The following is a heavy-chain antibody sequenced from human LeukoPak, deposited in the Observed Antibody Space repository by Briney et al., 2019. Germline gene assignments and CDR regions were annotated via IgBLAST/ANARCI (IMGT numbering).Heavy chain of an antibody. CDR2: IYYSGST. CDR3: ARHVGLGDAFDI. D-gene: IGHD3-16*01. V-gene: IGHV4-59*08. CDR1: GGSISSYY. J-gene: IGHJ3*02. Sequence: SETLSLTRTVSGGSISSYYWSWLRQPPGKGLEWIGYIYYSGSTNYSPSLKSRVTISVVTSKNQFSLKLSSVTAADTAVYYCARHVGLGDAFDIWGQGTMVTVSS.